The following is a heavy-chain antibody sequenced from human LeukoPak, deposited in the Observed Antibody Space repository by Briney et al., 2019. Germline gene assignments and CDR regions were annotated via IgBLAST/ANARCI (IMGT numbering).Heavy chain of an antibody. J-gene: IGHJ5*02. CDR3: ARVVGGDPNWFDP. CDR1: GFTFSSYA. V-gene: IGHV3-7*03. Sequence: GGSLRLSCTASGFTFSSYAMSWVRQAPGKGLEWVANIKEDGSEKYYVDSVKGRFTISRDNAKNSLYLQMNSLRAEDTAVYYCARVVGGDPNWFDPWGQGTLVTVSS. D-gene: IGHD2-21*02. CDR2: IKEDGSEK.